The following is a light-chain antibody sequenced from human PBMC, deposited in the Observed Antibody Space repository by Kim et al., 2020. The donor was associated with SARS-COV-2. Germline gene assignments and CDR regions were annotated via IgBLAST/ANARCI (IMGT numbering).Light chain of an antibody. CDR3: QVWDSSSDHPYV. V-gene: IGLV3-21*04. CDR2: YDS. Sequence: PGKTARITCGGNNTGSKSVHWYQRKPGQAPVLVIYYDSDRPSGIPERFSGSNSGNTATLTISRVEAGDEADYYCQVWDSSSDHPYVFGTGTKVTVL. CDR1: NTGSKS. J-gene: IGLJ1*01.